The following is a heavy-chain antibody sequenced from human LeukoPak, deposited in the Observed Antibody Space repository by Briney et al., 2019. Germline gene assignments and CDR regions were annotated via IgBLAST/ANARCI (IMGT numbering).Heavy chain of an antibody. CDR1: DYSISSDYY. J-gene: IGHJ4*02. CDR2: IYHSGNT. Sequence: PSETLSLTCAVSDYSISSDYYWAWIRQPPGKGLEWIGCIYHSGNTCYNPSLKSRITISVDTSKNQFSLKLTSVTAADTAVYYCARVRGYCSSTICYRYYFDYWGQGTLVTVSS. V-gene: IGHV4-38-2*01. CDR3: ARVRGYCSSTICYRYYFDY. D-gene: IGHD2-2*01.